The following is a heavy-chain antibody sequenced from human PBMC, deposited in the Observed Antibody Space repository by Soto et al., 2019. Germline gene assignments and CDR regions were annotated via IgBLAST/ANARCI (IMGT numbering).Heavy chain of an antibody. V-gene: IGHV1-18*01. CDR1: GYTFTSYG. D-gene: IGHD3-10*01. CDR2: ISAYNGHT. CDR3: ASGWFGEFVYYFDY. J-gene: IGHJ4*02. Sequence: QVQLVQSGAEVKKPGASVKVSCKASGYTFTSYGISWVRQAPGQGLEWMGWISAYNGHTNYAQKLQGRVTMTTDTFXSTAYRELRSLGSDDTAVYYCASGWFGEFVYYFDYWGQGTLVTVSS.